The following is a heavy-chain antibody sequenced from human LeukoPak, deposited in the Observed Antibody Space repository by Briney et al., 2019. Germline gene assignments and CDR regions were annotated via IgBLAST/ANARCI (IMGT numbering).Heavy chain of an antibody. CDR1: GFTFSGYA. Sequence: GGSPRLSCGASGFTFSGYAMSWARQAPGKGLEWVANIKQDGSEKYYVDSVKGRFTISRDNAKNSLYLQLNSLRAEDTAVYYCARSPYTSGWYGVGYWGQGTLVTVSS. D-gene: IGHD6-19*01. CDR2: IKQDGSEK. CDR3: ARSPYTSGWYGVGY. J-gene: IGHJ4*02. V-gene: IGHV3-7*01.